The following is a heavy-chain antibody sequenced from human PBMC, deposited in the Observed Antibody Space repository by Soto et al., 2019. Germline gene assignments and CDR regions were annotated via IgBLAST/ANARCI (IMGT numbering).Heavy chain of an antibody. Sequence: PGGSLRLSCAASGFTFSSYSMNWVRQAPGKGLEWVSSISSSSSYIYYADSVKGRFTISRDNAKNSLYLQMDSLRAEDTAVYYCAKDVAPNFPGIAVAGTLGYWGQGTLVTVS. D-gene: IGHD6-19*01. V-gene: IGHV3-21*01. J-gene: IGHJ4*02. CDR1: GFTFSSYS. CDR2: ISSSSSYI. CDR3: AKDVAPNFPGIAVAGTLGY.